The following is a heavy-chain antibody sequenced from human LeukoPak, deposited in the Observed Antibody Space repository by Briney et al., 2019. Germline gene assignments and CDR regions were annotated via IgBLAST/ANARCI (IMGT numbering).Heavy chain of an antibody. V-gene: IGHV4-59*12. CDR2: IYYSGST. Sequence: SETLSLTCTVSGGSISSYYWSWIRQPPGKGLEWIGYIYYSGSTNYNPSLKSRVTISVDTSKNQFSLKLSSVTAADTAVYCCARSATRPDPLSRYFDYWGQGTLVTVSS. CDR1: GGSISSYY. CDR3: ARSATRPDPLSRYFDY. J-gene: IGHJ4*02. D-gene: IGHD6-6*01.